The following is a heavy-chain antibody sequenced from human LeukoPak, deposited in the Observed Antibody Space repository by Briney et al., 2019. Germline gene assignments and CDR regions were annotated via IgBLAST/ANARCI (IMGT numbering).Heavy chain of an antibody. CDR1: GFIFSTYG. V-gene: IGHV3-33*01. J-gene: IGHJ3*01. Sequence: GGSLRLSCAASGFIFSTYGMHWVRQAPGKGLEWVAVIWYDGSNKYYADSVKGRFTISRDNSKNTLNLLMNNLRAEDTAVYYCARAVGPSDFWGQGTMVTVSA. CDR3: ARAVGPSDF. CDR2: IWYDGSNK.